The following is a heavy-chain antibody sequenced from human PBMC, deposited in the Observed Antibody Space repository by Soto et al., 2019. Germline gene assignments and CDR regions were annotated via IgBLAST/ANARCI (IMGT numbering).Heavy chain of an antibody. CDR1: GFTFSSYS. J-gene: IGHJ4*02. V-gene: IGHV3-21*01. Sequence: EVQLVESGGGLVKPGGSLRLSCAASGFTFSSYSMVWVRQAPEKGLEWVSSIGGSSGHIYYADSLKGRFTISRDNAKNSLYLQMTSLRVGDTAVYYCARTNGAYSNYFDYWGQGTLVTVSS. CDR3: ARTNGAYSNYFDY. D-gene: IGHD2-8*01. CDR2: IGGSSGHI.